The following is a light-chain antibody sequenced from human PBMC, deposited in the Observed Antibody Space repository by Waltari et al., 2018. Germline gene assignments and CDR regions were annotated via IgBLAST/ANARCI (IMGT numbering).Light chain of an antibody. J-gene: IGKJ1*01. CDR2: GAS. Sequence: ETVMTQSPATLSVSPGETATLSCRASQSVSSNLAWYQQKPGQAPRLLIYGASTRATGIPARFSGSGSGRDFTLTITSLQSEDFAVYYCQQHNNWPPWTFGQGTKVDIK. CDR3: QQHNNWPPWT. CDR1: QSVSSN. V-gene: IGKV3-15*01.